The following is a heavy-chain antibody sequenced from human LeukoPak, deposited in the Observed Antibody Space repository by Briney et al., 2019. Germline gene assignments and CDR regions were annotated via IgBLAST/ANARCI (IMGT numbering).Heavy chain of an antibody. CDR3: ARVVPYSGSHWGLDY. J-gene: IGHJ4*02. D-gene: IGHD1-26*01. Sequence: GGPLRLSFAASGFTFSSNWMSGVGQAQGKRREWVANIKQDESEKYYVDSVRGRFTISRDDAKNSLYLQMNSLRAEDTAVYYCARVVPYSGSHWGLDYWGQGTLVTVSS. CDR1: GFTFSSNW. CDR2: IKQDESEK. V-gene: IGHV3-7*01.